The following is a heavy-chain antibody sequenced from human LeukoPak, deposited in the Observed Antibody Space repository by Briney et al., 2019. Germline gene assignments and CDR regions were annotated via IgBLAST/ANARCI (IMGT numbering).Heavy chain of an antibody. Sequence: ASVKVSCKASGYTFTGYYIHWVRQAPAQGLEWMGWINPNSGGTNYAQKFLGRVTMTRDTSISTTYMELSRLKSDDTAVYYCARDPTSYGGDYYYYYMDVWGKGTTVTVSS. CDR3: ARDPTSYGGDYYYYYMDV. CDR2: INPNSGGT. D-gene: IGHD4-23*01. V-gene: IGHV1-2*02. CDR1: GYTFTGYY. J-gene: IGHJ6*03.